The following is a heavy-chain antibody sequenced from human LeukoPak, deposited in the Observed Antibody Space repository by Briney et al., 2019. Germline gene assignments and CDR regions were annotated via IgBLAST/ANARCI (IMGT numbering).Heavy chain of an antibody. CDR1: GGTFSGYY. V-gene: IGHV4-34*01. CDR2: INYTGST. J-gene: IGHJ5*02. Sequence: SETLSLTCAVYGGTFSGYYWNWIRQPPGKGVEWIGEINYTGSTNYNPSLKSRVTISVDTSKNQFSLKLTSVTAADTAVYYCARGLYYYGSGNYYNVGRPLEAWGQGTLVTVSS. D-gene: IGHD3-10*01. CDR3: ARGLYYYGSGNYYNVGRPLEA.